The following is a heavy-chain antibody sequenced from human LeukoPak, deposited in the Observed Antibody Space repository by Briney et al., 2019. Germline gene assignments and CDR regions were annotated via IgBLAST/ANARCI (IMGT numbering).Heavy chain of an antibody. J-gene: IGHJ3*02. CDR3: AKAMAAAGFDAFDI. CDR2: ISWNSGSI. CDR1: GFTFDDYG. V-gene: IGHV3-9*01. Sequence: GRSLRLSCAASGFTFDDYGMHWVRQAPGKGLEWVSGISWNSGSIGYADSVKGRFTISRDNAKNSLYLQMNSLRAEDTALYYCAKAMAAAGFDAFDIWGQGTMVTVSS. D-gene: IGHD6-13*01.